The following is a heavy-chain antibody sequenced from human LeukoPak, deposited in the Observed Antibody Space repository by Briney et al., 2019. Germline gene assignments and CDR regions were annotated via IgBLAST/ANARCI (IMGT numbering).Heavy chain of an antibody. V-gene: IGHV3-64*01. J-gene: IGHJ3*02. Sequence: GGSLRLSCAASGFTFSSYAMHWVRQAPGKGLEYVSAISSNGGSTYYANSVKGRFTISRDNSKNTLYLQMDSLRAEDMAVYYCARDAKQQLAYDAFAIWGQGTMVTVSS. CDR3: ARDAKQQLAYDAFAI. D-gene: IGHD6-13*01. CDR1: GFTFSSYA. CDR2: ISSNGGST.